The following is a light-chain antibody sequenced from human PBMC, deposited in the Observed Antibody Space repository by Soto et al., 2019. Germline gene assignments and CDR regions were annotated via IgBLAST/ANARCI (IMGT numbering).Light chain of an antibody. Sequence: DIHMTQSPSSVSASVGDRVTITCRASQGITSWLVWYQQKPGKAPKLLIYAASSLQSGVPSRFSGSGSGTDFTLTISSLQPDDFATYYCQQYNSYPLTFGGGTKVDIK. CDR2: AAS. V-gene: IGKV1D-16*01. CDR3: QQYNSYPLT. J-gene: IGKJ4*01. CDR1: QGITSW.